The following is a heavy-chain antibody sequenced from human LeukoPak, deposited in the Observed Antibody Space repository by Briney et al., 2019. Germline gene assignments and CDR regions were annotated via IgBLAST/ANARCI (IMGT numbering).Heavy chain of an antibody. CDR2: IIPILGIA. CDR1: GGTFSSYA. V-gene: IGHV1-69*04. D-gene: IGHD1-1*01. CDR3: ARMPSLPSTTSYGMDV. Sequence: ASVKVSCKASGGTFSSYAISWVRQAPGQGLEWMGRIIPILGIANYAQKFQGRVTITADKSTNTAYMELSSLRSEDTAVYYCARMPSLPSTTSYGMDVWGQGTTVTVSS. J-gene: IGHJ6*02.